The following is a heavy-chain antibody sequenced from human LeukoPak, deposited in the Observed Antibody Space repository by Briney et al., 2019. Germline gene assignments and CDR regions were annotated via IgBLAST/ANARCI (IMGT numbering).Heavy chain of an antibody. CDR3: ARDRITMIRALLGTFDY. J-gene: IGHJ4*02. V-gene: IGHV3-30*04. Sequence: GGSLRLSCAASGFTFSSYAMHWVRQAPGKGLGWVAVISYDGSNKYYADSVKGRFTISRDNSKNTLYLQTNSLRAEDTAVYYCARDRITMIRALLGTFDYWGQGTLVTVSS. CDR1: GFTFSSYA. D-gene: IGHD3-10*01. CDR2: ISYDGSNK.